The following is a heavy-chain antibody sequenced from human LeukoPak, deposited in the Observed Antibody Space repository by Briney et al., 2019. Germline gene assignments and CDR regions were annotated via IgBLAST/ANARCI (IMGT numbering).Heavy chain of an antibody. Sequence: GGSLRLSCAASGFTFANYWIHWVRQAPGKGLMWVSRIKSDGITTNYADSVKGRFTISRDNSNNALFLQLNSLRAEDTAVYYCAKEPRGYSYGWDYWGQGTLVTVPS. CDR3: AKEPRGYSYGWDY. CDR1: GFTFANYW. CDR2: IKSDGITT. J-gene: IGHJ4*02. V-gene: IGHV3-74*01. D-gene: IGHD5-18*01.